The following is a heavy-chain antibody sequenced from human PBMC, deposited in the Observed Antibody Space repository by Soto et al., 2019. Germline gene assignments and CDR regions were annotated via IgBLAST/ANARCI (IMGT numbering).Heavy chain of an antibody. V-gene: IGHV3-30*18. CDR1: GFTFSSYG. D-gene: IGHD4-4*01. J-gene: IGHJ5*02. CDR3: AKDRRTVTNWFDP. Sequence: GGSLRLSCAASGFTFSSYGMHWVRQAPGKGLEWVAVISYDGSNKYYADSVKGRFTISRDNSKNTLYLQMNSLRAEDTAVYYCAKDRRTVTNWFDPWGQGTLVTVSS. CDR2: ISYDGSNK.